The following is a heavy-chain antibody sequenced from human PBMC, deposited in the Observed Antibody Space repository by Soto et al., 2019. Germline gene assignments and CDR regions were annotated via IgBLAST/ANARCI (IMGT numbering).Heavy chain of an antibody. V-gene: IGHV3-21*01. Sequence: GGSLRLSCAASGFTFSSYSMNWVRQAPGKGLEWVSSISSSSSYIYYADSVKGRFTISRDNAKNSLYLQMNSLRAEDTAVYYCARVSYSSSSQDYMDVWGKGTTVTVSS. CDR2: ISSSSSYI. D-gene: IGHD6-6*01. CDR3: ARVSYSSSSQDYMDV. J-gene: IGHJ6*03. CDR1: GFTFSSYS.